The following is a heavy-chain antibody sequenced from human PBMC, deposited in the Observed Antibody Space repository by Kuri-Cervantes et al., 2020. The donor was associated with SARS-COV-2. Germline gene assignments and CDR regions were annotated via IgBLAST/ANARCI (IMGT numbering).Heavy chain of an antibody. J-gene: IGHJ6*03. V-gene: IGHV3-33*08. Sequence: GESLKISCVVSGFTFSNYVIHWVRQAPGKGLEWVAVIWYDGENEYYAGSVKGRFTISRDNSKNTVSLHMNSLRAEDTAMCYCARGAANYYYMDVWGKGTTVTVSS. CDR1: GFTFSNYV. CDR2: IWYDGENE. CDR3: ARGAANYYYMDV. D-gene: IGHD3-16*01.